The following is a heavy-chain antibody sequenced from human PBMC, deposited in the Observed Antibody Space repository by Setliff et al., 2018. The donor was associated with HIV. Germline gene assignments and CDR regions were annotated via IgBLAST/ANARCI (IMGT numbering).Heavy chain of an antibody. CDR3: AGGRRTGHKPRSFDP. D-gene: IGHD1-1*01. V-gene: IGHV4-4*02. J-gene: IGHJ5*02. CDR1: GGSISSSNW. Sequence: SETLSLTCAVSGGSISSSNWWTWVRQPPGKGLEWIGEIYPSGGANDNPSLNSRVAMSVDKSRNQFSLKLSFVTAADTAVYYCAGGRRTGHKPRSFDPWGQGTLVTVSS. CDR2: IYPSGGA.